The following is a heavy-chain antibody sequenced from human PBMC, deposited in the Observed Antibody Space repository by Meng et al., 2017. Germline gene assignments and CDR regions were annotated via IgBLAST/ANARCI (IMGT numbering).Heavy chain of an antibody. CDR2: LNAGNGDT. V-gene: IGHV1-3*01. CDR1: GYTFTSYA. J-gene: IGHJ4*02. Sequence: QGHMLQCGAEGKEPGASVKVSCKASGYTFTSYAMHWVRQAPGQSLEWMGWLNAGNGDTKYSQKFQGRVTITRDSSASTAYMELSSLRSEDTAVYYCARDSCTGGICYRGSFDYWAQGTLVTVSS. D-gene: IGHD2-15*01. CDR3: ARDSCTGGICYRGSFDY.